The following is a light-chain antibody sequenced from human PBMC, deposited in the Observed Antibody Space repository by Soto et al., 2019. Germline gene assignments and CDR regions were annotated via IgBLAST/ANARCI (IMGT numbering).Light chain of an antibody. Sequence: VLTQPPSASGSPGQSVTISCTGTSSDVGGYNYVSWYQQHPGEAPKLMIYEVSKRPSGVPDRFSGSKSGNTASLTVSGLQAEDEADYYCSSYAGSNNSVFGTGTKVTVL. CDR1: SSDVGGYNY. CDR2: EVS. V-gene: IGLV2-8*01. CDR3: SSYAGSNNSV. J-gene: IGLJ1*01.